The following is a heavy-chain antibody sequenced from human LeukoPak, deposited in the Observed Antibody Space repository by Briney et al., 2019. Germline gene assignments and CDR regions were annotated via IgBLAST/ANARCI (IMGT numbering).Heavy chain of an antibody. CDR3: ARSLGSYDILTGYQKIGLFDY. D-gene: IGHD3-9*01. J-gene: IGHJ4*02. CDR1: GLSLSTSGVG. CDR2: IYWDDDK. Sequence: SGPTLVNPTQTLTLTCTFSGLSLSTSGVGVGWIRQPPGKALEWLGFIYWDDDKRYSPSLKNRLTITKDTSKNQVVPTMTNMDPVDTATYYCARSLGSYDILTGYQKIGLFDYWGQGTLVTVSS. V-gene: IGHV2-5*02.